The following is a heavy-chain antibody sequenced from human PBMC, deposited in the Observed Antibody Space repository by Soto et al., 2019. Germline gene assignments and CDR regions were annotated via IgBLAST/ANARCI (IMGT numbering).Heavy chain of an antibody. D-gene: IGHD1-26*01. CDR2: IYYTGST. V-gene: IGHV4-59*02. Sequence: SETLSLTCTVSGGSVSSHYWSWVRQRPGKGLEWIGYIYYTGSTYYNPSLKSRVTMSPDTSRNQLLLQLNAVTAADTAVYYCARESVGSGKNNWLDIWGKGTMV. CDR1: GGSVSSHY. CDR3: ARESVGSGKNNWLDI. J-gene: IGHJ5*02.